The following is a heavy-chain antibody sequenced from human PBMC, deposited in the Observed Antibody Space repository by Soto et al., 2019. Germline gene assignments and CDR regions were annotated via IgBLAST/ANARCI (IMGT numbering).Heavy chain of an antibody. V-gene: IGHV1-18*01. Sequence: ASVKVSCKASGYTFTSYGISWVRQAPGQGLEWMGWISAYNGNTNYAQKLQGRVTMTTDTSTSTAYMELRSLRSDDTAVYYCARRQYYDFWSGSQNYYGMDVWGQGTRVTVSS. CDR2: ISAYNGNT. D-gene: IGHD3-3*01. CDR3: ARRQYYDFWSGSQNYYGMDV. J-gene: IGHJ6*02. CDR1: GYTFTSYG.